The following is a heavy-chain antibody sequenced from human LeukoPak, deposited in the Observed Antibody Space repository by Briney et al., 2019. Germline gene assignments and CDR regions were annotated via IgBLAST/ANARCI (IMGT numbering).Heavy chain of an antibody. CDR2: ISYDGSNK. V-gene: IGHV3-30*01. CDR3: ARDPADLNGDYGGYYFDY. D-gene: IGHD4-17*01. CDR1: GFTFSSYA. J-gene: IGHJ4*02. Sequence: TGGSVRLSCAASGFTFSSYAMHWVRQAPGKGLEWVAVISYDGSNKYYADSVKGRFTISRDNSKNTLYLQMNSLRAEDTAVYYCARDPADLNGDYGGYYFDYWGQGTLVTVSS.